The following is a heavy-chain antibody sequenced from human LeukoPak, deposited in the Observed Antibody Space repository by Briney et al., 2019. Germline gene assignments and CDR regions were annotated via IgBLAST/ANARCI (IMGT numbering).Heavy chain of an antibody. V-gene: IGHV3-7*01. CDR2: IREDGNKD. J-gene: IGHJ4*02. CDR3: ARDEVGGPLKY. D-gene: IGHD1-26*01. Sequence: GGSLRLSCAASGFTFSSYSMNWVRQAPGKGLEWVANIREDGNKDNYIDSVRGRFTISRDNAKNSLYLQMNSLRAEDTAVYYCARDEVGGPLKYWGQGTLVTVSS. CDR1: GFTFSSYS.